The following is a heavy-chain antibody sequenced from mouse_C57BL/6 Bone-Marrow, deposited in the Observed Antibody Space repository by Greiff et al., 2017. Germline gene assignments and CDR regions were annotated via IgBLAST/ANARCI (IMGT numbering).Heavy chain of an antibody. Sequence: VQLQQSGAELVRPGASVKLSCTASGFNIKDDYMHWVKQRPEQGLEWIGWIDPENGDTEYASKFQGKATIPADTSSNTAYLQLSSLTSDDTAVYYCTPNYYGSSPWFADWGQGTLVTVSA. CDR1: GFNIKDDY. CDR3: TPNYYGSSPWFAD. J-gene: IGHJ3*01. D-gene: IGHD1-1*01. CDR2: IDPENGDT. V-gene: IGHV14-4*01.